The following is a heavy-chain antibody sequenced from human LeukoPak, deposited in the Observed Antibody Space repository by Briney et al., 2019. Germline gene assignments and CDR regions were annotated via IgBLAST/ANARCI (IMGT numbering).Heavy chain of an antibody. V-gene: IGHV3-23*01. CDR2: ISGSGGST. J-gene: IGHJ4*02. CDR1: GFTFSSYA. D-gene: IGHD3-22*01. Sequence: GGSLRLSCAASGFTFSSYAMNWVRQAPGKGLEWVSAISGSGGSTYYADSVKGRFTISRDNSKNTLYLQMNSLRAEDTAVYYCAREYYYDSSANGFDYWGQGTLVTVSS. CDR3: AREYYYDSSANGFDY.